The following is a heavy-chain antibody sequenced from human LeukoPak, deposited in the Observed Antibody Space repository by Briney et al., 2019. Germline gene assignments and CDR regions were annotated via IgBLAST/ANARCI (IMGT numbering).Heavy chain of an antibody. D-gene: IGHD6-13*01. CDR1: GGSISRYY. Sequence: SETLSLTCTVSGGSISRYYWSWIRQPPGKGLEWIGYIYYSGSTNYNPSLKSRVTISVDTSKNQFSLKLSSVTAADTAVYYCASVIAAAGTVAFDIWGQGTMVTVSS. V-gene: IGHV4-59*01. CDR2: IYYSGST. J-gene: IGHJ3*02. CDR3: ASVIAAAGTVAFDI.